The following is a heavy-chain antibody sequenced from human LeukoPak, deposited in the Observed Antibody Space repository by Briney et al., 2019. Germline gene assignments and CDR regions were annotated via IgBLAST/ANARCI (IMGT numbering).Heavy chain of an antibody. CDR3: ARGWQWLPFDY. J-gene: IGHJ4*02. V-gene: IGHV3-21*01. D-gene: IGHD6-19*01. Sequence: GGSLRLSCAASGFTFSSYSMNWVRQAPGKGLEWVPSISSSSSYIYYADSVKGRFTISRDNAKNSLYLQMNSLRAEDTAVYYCARGWQWLPFDYWGQGTLVTVSS. CDR1: GFTFSSYS. CDR2: ISSSSSYI.